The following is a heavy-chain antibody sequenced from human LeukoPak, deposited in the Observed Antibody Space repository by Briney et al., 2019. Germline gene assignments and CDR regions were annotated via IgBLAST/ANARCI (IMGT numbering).Heavy chain of an antibody. D-gene: IGHD1-26*01. V-gene: IGHV4-34*01. CDR2: INHSGST. CDR1: GGSFSGYY. J-gene: IGHJ5*02. CDR3: ARGVVVGATTLGGVPFDP. Sequence: PSETLSLTCAVYGGSFSGYYWSWIRQPPGKGLEWIGEINHSGSTNYNPSLKSRVTIPVDTSKNQFSLKLSSVTAADTAVYYCARGVVVGATTLGGVPFDPWGQGTLVTVSS.